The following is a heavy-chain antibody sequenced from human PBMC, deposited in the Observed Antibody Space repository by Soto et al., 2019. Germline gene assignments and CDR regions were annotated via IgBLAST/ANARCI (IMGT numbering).Heavy chain of an antibody. CDR2: ISYDGSNK. CDR3: ARDYSSGWYLVNYYYGMDV. Sequence: LRLSCAASGFTFSSYAMHWVRQAPGKGLEWVAVISYDGSNKYYADSVKGRFTISRDNSKNTLYLQMNSLRAEDTAVYYCARDYSSGWYLVNYYYGMDVWGQGTTVTVSS. D-gene: IGHD6-19*01. CDR1: GFTFSSYA. J-gene: IGHJ6*02. V-gene: IGHV3-30-3*01.